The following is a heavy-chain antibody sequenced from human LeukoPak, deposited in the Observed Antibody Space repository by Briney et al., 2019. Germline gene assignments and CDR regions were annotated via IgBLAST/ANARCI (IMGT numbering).Heavy chain of an antibody. Sequence: GGSLRLSCAASGFTFSSYAMSWVRQAPGKGLEWVSAISGSGGSTYYADSVKGRFIISRDNSKNTLYLQMNSLRAEDTAVYYCERGSSGEAFDIWGQGTMVTVSS. CDR2: ISGSGGST. V-gene: IGHV3-23*01. CDR1: GFTFSSYA. D-gene: IGHD3-10*01. J-gene: IGHJ3*02. CDR3: ERGSSGEAFDI.